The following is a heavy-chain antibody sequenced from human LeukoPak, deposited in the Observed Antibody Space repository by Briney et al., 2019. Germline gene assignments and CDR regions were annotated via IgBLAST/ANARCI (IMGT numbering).Heavy chain of an antibody. J-gene: IGHJ3*02. V-gene: IGHV1-18*01. Sequence: ASVKVSCKASGYTFTSYDINWVRQAPGQGLEWMGWISAYNGNTNYAQKLQGRVTMTTDTSTSTAYMELRSLRSDDTAVYYCARDRDIVVVVAATGCAFDIWGQGTMVTVSS. CDR3: ARDRDIVVVVAATGCAFDI. CDR1: GYTFTSYD. CDR2: ISAYNGNT. D-gene: IGHD2-15*01.